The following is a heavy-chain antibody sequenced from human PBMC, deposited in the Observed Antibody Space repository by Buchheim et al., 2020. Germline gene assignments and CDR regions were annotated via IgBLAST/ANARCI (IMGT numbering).Heavy chain of an antibody. Sequence: QVQLQESGPGLVKPSGTLSLTCAVSGGSITSSHWWTWVRQPPGKGLEWIGEIYHTGSTNYRPSLASRVTILVDRSKYQFSLTLRSVTAADTGFYYCARDPSSSATFDSWGQGTL. D-gene: IGHD2-2*01. CDR2: IYHTGST. CDR1: GGSITSSHW. J-gene: IGHJ5*01. V-gene: IGHV4-4*02. CDR3: ARDPSSSATFDS.